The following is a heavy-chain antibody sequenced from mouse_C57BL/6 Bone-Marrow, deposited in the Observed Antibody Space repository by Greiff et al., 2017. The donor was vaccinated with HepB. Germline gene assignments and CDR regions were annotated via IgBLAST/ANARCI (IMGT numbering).Heavy chain of an antibody. D-gene: IGHD1-1*01. Sequence: VQLVESGAELARPGASVKLSCKASGYTFTSYGISWVKQRTGQGLEWIGEIYPRSGNTYYNEKFKGKATLTADKSSSTAYMELSLTSEDSAVYFCAREGHYYGSSSWFAYWGQGTLVTVSA. V-gene: IGHV1-81*01. CDR1: GYTFTSYG. CDR2: IYPRSGNT. J-gene: IGHJ3*01. CDR3: AREGHYYGSSSWFAY.